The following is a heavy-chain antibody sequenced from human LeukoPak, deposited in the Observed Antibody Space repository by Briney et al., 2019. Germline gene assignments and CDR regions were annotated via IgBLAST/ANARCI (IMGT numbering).Heavy chain of an antibody. V-gene: IGHV1-8*01. D-gene: IGHD3-16*01. CDR3: ARRGKGLGYYMDV. CDR2: MNPNSGNT. CDR1: GYTFTGYD. Sequence: ASVKVSCKASGYTFTGYDIKWVRQATGQGLEWMGRMNPNSGNTGYAQKFQGRVTMTRNTSISTAYMELSSLTSEDTAVYYCARRGKGLGYYMDVWGKGTTVTISS. J-gene: IGHJ6*03.